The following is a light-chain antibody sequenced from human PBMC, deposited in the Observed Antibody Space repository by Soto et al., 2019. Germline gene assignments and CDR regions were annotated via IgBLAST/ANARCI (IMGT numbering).Light chain of an antibody. J-gene: IGKJ4*01. V-gene: IGKV1-5*03. CDR1: QDISSW. Sequence: DIQMTQSPSSVSASVGDRVTITCRASQDISSWAAGYQQKPGKAPKLLIYKASTLKSGVPSHSSGSVSGAEFTLSISSLLPDDFATYYCQQYYSCPALTFGGGTK. CDR2: KAS. CDR3: QQYYSCPALT.